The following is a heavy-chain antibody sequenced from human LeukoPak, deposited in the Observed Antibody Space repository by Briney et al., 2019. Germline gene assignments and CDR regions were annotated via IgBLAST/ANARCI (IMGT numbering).Heavy chain of an antibody. D-gene: IGHD3-16*02. J-gene: IGHJ4*02. CDR2: ISSSGSTI. Sequence: GGSLRLSCAASEFTFSDYYMSRIRQAPGKGLEWVSYISSSGSTIYYADSVKGRFTISRDNAKNSLYLQMNSLRAEDTAVYYCVRDYRACFDYWGQGTLVTVSS. CDR3: VRDYRACFDY. V-gene: IGHV3-11*01. CDR1: EFTFSDYY.